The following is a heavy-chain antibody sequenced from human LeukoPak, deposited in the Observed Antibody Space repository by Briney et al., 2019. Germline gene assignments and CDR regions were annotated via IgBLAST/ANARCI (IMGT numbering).Heavy chain of an antibody. CDR1: GGSIRSYY. V-gene: IGHV4-4*07. D-gene: IGHD5-12*01. CDR3: ARVYSGYDLPGSLANYYFDY. J-gene: IGHJ4*02. CDR2: FYSGGSP. Sequence: PSETLSLTCTVSGGSIRSYYWSWIRQPAGKGLEWIGRFYSGGSPDYNPSLKSRVTMSVDTSKNQFSLKLSSVTAADTAVYYCARVYSGYDLPGSLANYYFDYWGQGTLVTVSS.